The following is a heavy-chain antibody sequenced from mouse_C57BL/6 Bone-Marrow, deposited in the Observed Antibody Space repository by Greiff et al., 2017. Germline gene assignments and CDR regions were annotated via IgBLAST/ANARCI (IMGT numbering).Heavy chain of an antibody. V-gene: IGHV4-1*01. Sequence: AASGIDFSRYWMSWVRRAPGKGLEWIGEINPDSSTINYAPSLKDKFIISRDNAKNTLYLQMSKVRSEDTALYYCAGHYSNYVDWYFDVWGTGTTVTVSS. CDR1: GIDFSRYW. D-gene: IGHD2-5*01. CDR3: AGHYSNYVDWYFDV. CDR2: INPDSSTI. J-gene: IGHJ1*03.